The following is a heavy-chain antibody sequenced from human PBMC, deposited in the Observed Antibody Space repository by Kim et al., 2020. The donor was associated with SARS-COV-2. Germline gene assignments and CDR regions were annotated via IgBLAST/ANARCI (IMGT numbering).Heavy chain of an antibody. CDR1: GFTFSSYA. V-gene: IGHV3-30-3*01. CDR2: ISYDGSNK. Sequence: GGYLRLSCAASGFTFSSYAMHWVRQAPGKGLEWVAVISYDGSNKYYADSVKGRFTISRDNSKNTLYLQMNSLRAEDTAVYYCARASYSNYYYGMDVWGQGTTVTVSS. D-gene: IGHD4-4*01. CDR3: ARASYSNYYYGMDV. J-gene: IGHJ6*02.